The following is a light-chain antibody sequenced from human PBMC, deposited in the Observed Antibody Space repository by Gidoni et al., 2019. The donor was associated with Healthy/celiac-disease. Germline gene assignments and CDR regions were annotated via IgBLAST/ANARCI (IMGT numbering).Light chain of an antibody. CDR1: SSNIGSNT. V-gene: IGLV1-44*01. CDR3: AAWDDSLNGWV. Sequence: QSVLTQPPSASGTPGQRVTSSCSGSSSNIGSNTVNWYQQLPGTAPKLLIYSNTQRPSGVPDRFSGSKSGTSASLAINGLQSEDEADYYWAAWDDSLNGWVFGGGTKLTVL. CDR2: SNT. J-gene: IGLJ3*02.